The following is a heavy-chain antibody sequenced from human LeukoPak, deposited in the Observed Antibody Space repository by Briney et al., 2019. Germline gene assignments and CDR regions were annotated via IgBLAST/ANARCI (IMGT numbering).Heavy chain of an antibody. Sequence: ASVKVSCKASGYMFTGYYMHWVRQAPGQGLEWMGWINPNSGGTNYAQKFQGRVTMTRDTSISTAYMELSRLRSDDTAVYYCVRDRVVVPAAFDYWGQGTLVTVSS. V-gene: IGHV1-2*02. D-gene: IGHD2-2*01. CDR3: VRDRVVVPAAFDY. CDR1: GYMFTGYY. J-gene: IGHJ4*02. CDR2: INPNSGGT.